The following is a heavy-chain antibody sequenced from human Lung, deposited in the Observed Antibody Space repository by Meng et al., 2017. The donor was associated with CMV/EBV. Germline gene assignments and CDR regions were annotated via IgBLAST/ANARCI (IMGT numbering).Heavy chain of an antibody. V-gene: IGHV2-5*01. Sequence: SGPXLVKPTHTLTLTCSSSGFSLTTSGVGVGWVRQPPGKALEWLALIYWSDEKRYSPALRNRPTMTKDTTKNQVGLTMTNLDPVDTATYYGASSMLVNSRLGTVGRVFDYGXQGTLVTVSS. D-gene: IGHD3-22*01. CDR2: IYWSDEK. CDR3: ASSMLVNSRLGTVGRVFDY. CDR1: GFSLTTSGVG. J-gene: IGHJ4*02.